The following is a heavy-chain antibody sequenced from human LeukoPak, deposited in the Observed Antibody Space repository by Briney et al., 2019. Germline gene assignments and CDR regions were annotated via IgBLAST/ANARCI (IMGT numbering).Heavy chain of an antibody. Sequence: GASVKVSCKASGYTFTCYYMHWVRQAPGQGLEWMGWINPNSGGTNYAQKFQGRVTMTRDTSISTAYMELSRLRSDDAAVYYCARDPASSSWVLLGYWGQGTLVTVSS. V-gene: IGHV1-2*02. CDR1: GYTFTCYY. J-gene: IGHJ4*02. CDR2: INPNSGGT. CDR3: ARDPASSSWVLLGY. D-gene: IGHD6-13*01.